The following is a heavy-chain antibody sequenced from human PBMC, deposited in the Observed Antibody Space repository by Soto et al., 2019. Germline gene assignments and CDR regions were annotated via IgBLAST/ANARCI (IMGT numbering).Heavy chain of an antibody. CDR2: TYYRSKWYK. CDR3: ARTVGCLDQ. D-gene: IGHD2-15*01. J-gene: IGHJ5*02. Sequence: SQPLSLTCAISWDSVSINSAAWNLIRHSPSRGLEWLGRTYYRSKWYKEYAASVRSRITINPDPSKNQFSLQLNSVSPEDTAVYYCARTVGCLDQWGRGNQVTV. V-gene: IGHV6-1*01. CDR1: WDSVSINSAA.